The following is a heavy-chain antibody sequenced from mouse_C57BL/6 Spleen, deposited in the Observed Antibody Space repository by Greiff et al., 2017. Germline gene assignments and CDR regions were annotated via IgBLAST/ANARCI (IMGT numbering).Heavy chain of an antibody. Sequence: EVQLVESGGGLVKPGGSLKLSCAASGFTFSSYAMSWVRQTPEKRLEWVATISDGGSYTYYPDNVKGRFTISRDNAKNNLYLQMSHLKSEDTAMYYCARDIYYGSSYDYFDYWGQGTTLTVSS. CDR1: GFTFSSYA. D-gene: IGHD1-1*01. CDR3: ARDIYYGSSYDYFDY. CDR2: ISDGGSYT. J-gene: IGHJ2*01. V-gene: IGHV5-4*01.